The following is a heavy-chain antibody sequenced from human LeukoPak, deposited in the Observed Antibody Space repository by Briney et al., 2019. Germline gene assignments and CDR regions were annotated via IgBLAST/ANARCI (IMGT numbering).Heavy chain of an antibody. CDR1: GGIFSSYA. J-gene: IGHJ4*02. V-gene: IGHV1-69*04. CDR3: ARDSDGPTDNPPDY. Sequence: AASVKVSCKASGGIFSSYAISWVRQAPGQGLEWMGRIIPILGIANYAQKFQGRVTITADKSTSTAYMELNSLRSEDTAVYYCARDSDGPTDNPPDYWGQGTLVTVSS. CDR2: IIPILGIA.